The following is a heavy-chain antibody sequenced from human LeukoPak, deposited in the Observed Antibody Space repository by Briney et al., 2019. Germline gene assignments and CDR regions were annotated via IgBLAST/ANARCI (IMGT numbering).Heavy chain of an antibody. D-gene: IGHD3-10*01. Sequence: PGGSLRLSCAASGFSVTSHYMSWVRQAPGKGLEWVSSISSSSYIYYADSVKGRFTISRDNAKNSLYLQMNSLRAEDTAVYYCAKATLWFGEGGFYGMDVWGQGTTVTVSS. CDR1: GFSVTSHY. CDR3: AKATLWFGEGGFYGMDV. V-gene: IGHV3-69-1*01. CDR2: ISSSSYI. J-gene: IGHJ6*02.